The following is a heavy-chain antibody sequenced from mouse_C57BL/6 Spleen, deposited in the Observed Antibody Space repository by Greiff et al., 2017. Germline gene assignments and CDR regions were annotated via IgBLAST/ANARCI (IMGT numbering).Heavy chain of an antibody. CDR2: ISSGGSYT. D-gene: IGHD2-1*01. CDR3: ARDYGNYPFDY. CDR1: GFTFSSYG. J-gene: IGHJ2*01. Sequence: QLVESGGDLVKPGGSLKLSCAASGFTFSSYGMSWVRQTPDKRLEWVATISSGGSYTYYPDSVKGRFTISRDNAKNTLYLQMSSLKSEDTAMYYCARDYGNYPFDYWGQGTTLTVSS. V-gene: IGHV5-6*01.